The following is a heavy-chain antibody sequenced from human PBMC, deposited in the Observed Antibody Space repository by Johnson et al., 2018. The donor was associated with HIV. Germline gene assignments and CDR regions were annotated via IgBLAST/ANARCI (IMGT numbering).Heavy chain of an antibody. V-gene: IGHV3-53*04. CDR2: IYSGGST. Sequence: VQLVESGGGVVRPGGSLRLSCAASGFTVISNYMSWVRQAPGKGLEWVSVIYSGGSTYYADSVKGRFTISRDNSKNSLYLQMNTLRAEDTAVYYCARDQRGGYSYGDAFDFWGQGTVVSVST. CDR1: GFTVISNY. J-gene: IGHJ3*01. CDR3: ARDQRGGYSYGDAFDF. D-gene: IGHD5-18*01.